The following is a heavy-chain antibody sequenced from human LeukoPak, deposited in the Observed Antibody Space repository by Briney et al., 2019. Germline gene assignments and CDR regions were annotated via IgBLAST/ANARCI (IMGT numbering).Heavy chain of an antibody. CDR2: MNPNSGNT. Sequence: ASVKVSCKASGYTFTSYDINWVRQATGQGLEWMGWMNPNSGNTGYAQKFQGRVTMTRNTSISTAYMELSSLRSEDTAVYYCARVGGYGGNPYYYYYYMDVWGKGTTVTVSS. CDR3: ARVGGYGGNPYYYYYYMDV. V-gene: IGHV1-8*01. J-gene: IGHJ6*03. D-gene: IGHD4-23*01. CDR1: GYTFTSYD.